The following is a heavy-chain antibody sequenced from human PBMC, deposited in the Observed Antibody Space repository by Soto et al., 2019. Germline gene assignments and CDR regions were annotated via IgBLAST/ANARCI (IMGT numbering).Heavy chain of an antibody. J-gene: IGHJ6*02. CDR2: INPNSGGT. V-gene: IGHV1-2*04. Sequence: ASVKVSCKASGYTFTGYYMHWVRQAPGQGLEWMGWINPNSGGTNYAQKFQGWVTMTRDTSISTAYMWLSRLRSDDTAVYYCARDRTAGWDCSSTSCNYGMDVWGQGTTVTVSS. D-gene: IGHD2-2*01. CDR3: ARDRTAGWDCSSTSCNYGMDV. CDR1: GYTFTGYY.